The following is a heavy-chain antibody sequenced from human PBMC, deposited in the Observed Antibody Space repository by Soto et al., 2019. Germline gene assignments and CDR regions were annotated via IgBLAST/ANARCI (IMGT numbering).Heavy chain of an antibody. CDR2: IDSDGSTT. V-gene: IGHV3-74*01. CDR1: RFTFSSYW. Sequence: PGGSLRLSCAASRFTFSSYWMHWVRQVPGKGLVWVSHIDSDGSTTRYADSVKGRFTISRDNAKNTLYLQMNGLRTEDTAVYYCAREYNWNYPFDSCGQGTLVTAS. D-gene: IGHD1-7*01. CDR3: AREYNWNYPFDS. J-gene: IGHJ4*02.